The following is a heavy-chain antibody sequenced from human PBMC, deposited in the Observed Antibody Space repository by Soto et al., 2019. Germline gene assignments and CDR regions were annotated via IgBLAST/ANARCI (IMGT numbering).Heavy chain of an antibody. Sequence: GGSVRLSCAASGFTVSSNYMSWVRQAPGKGLEWVSVIYSGGSTYYADSVKGRFTISRDNSKNTLYLQMNSLRAEDTAVYYCAKDLDSGWYRGFDYWGQGTLVTVSS. CDR2: IYSGGST. CDR3: AKDLDSGWYRGFDY. D-gene: IGHD6-19*01. J-gene: IGHJ4*02. V-gene: IGHV3-53*01. CDR1: GFTVSSNY.